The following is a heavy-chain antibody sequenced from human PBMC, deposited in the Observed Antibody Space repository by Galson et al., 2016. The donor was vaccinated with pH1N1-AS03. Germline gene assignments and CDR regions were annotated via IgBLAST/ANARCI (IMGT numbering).Heavy chain of an antibody. V-gene: IGHV1-2*04. CDR3: ARDPRGPCSSATCATTYYFGMDV. CDR1: GYIFTGFY. Sequence: SVKVSCKASGYIFTGFYVHWVRQAPGQGLEWMGWINPNNGVTNYAQKFQAWVTMTGDTSISTAYMELYGLKSDDTAVYYCARDPRGPCSSATCATTYYFGMDVWGPGTMVTVSS. D-gene: IGHD1-26*01. CDR2: INPNNGVT. J-gene: IGHJ6*02.